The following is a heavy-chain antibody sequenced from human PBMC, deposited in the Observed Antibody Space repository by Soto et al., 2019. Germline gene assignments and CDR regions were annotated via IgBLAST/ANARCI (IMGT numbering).Heavy chain of an antibody. J-gene: IGHJ5*02. CDR3: ARDHSYSDSYWWLDP. V-gene: IGHV4-39*02. CDR1: GGSISSSSYY. CDR2: IYYSGST. D-gene: IGHD3-16*01. Sequence: SETLSLTCTVSGGSISSSSYYWGWIRQPPGKGLEWIGSIYYSGSTYYNPSLKSRVTISVDTSKNQFSLKLSSVTAADTAVYYCARDHSYSDSYWWLDPWGPGTLVTVS.